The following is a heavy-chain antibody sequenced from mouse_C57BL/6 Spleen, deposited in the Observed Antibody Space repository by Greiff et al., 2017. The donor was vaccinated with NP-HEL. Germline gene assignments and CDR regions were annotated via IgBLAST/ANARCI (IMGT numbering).Heavy chain of an antibody. CDR2: INYDGSST. D-gene: IGHD2-4*01. CDR3: ARAGYYDYDGDYFDY. Sequence: EVKLVESEGGLVQPGSSMKLSCTASGFTFSDYYMAWVRQVPEKGLDWVANINYDGSSTYYLDSLKSRFIISRDNAKNILYLQMSSLKSEDTATYYCARAGYYDYDGDYFDYWGQGTTLTVSS. J-gene: IGHJ2*01. V-gene: IGHV5-16*01. CDR1: GFTFSDYY.